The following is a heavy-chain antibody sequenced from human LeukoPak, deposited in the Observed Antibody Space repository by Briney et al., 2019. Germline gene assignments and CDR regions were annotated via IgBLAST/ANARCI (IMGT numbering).Heavy chain of an antibody. CDR2: IRSKPKGYAT. V-gene: IGHV3-73*01. CDR1: GFTFSGSA. D-gene: IGHD4-23*01. Sequence: GGSLRLSCTAPGFTFSGSAIHWVRQASGKGLEWVGRIRSKPKGYATAYAASVEGSFTISRDYSKNTAYLQMSSLKTEDTAVYYCSRYGGHSFGDDYWGQGTLVTVSS. J-gene: IGHJ4*02. CDR3: SRYGGHSFGDDY.